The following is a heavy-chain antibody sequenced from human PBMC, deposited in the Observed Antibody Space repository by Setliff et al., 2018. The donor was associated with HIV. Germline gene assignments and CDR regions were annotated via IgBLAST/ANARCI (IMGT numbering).Heavy chain of an antibody. CDR1: GGIFSNFA. Sequence: GASVKVSCKVSGGIFSNFAISWVRQAPGQGLEWMGKTIPILSVANYAQKFQGRVTITADKSTSTAYMELSSLRSEDTAVYYCARDYYDSSGYYDDYWGQGTLVTVSS. V-gene: IGHV1-69*04. CDR2: TIPILSVA. CDR3: ARDYYDSSGYYDDY. D-gene: IGHD3-22*01. J-gene: IGHJ4*02.